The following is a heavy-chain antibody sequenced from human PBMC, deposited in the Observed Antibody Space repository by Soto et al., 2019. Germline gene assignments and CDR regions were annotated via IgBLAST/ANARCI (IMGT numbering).Heavy chain of an antibody. CDR1: GGTFSSYA. CDR2: IIPIFGTA. D-gene: IGHD3-10*01. J-gene: IGHJ5*02. V-gene: IGHV1-69*13. CDR3: ARSSHHTMVRGVYKPHWFDP. Sequence: SVKVSCKASGGTFSSYAISWVRQAPGQGLEWMGGIIPIFGTANYAQKFQGRVTITADESTSTAYMELSSLRSEDTAVYYCARSSHHTMVRGVYKPHWFDPWGQGTLVTVSS.